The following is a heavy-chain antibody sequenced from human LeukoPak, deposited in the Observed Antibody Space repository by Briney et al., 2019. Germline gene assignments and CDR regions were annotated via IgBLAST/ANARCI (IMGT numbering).Heavy chain of an antibody. Sequence: GGSLRLSCAASGFTFSSYGMSWVRQAPGKGLEWVAFIRYDGSNKYYADSVKGRFTISRDNSKNTLYLQMNSLRAEDTAVYYCAKVSKVEKYGSGSYRSTYYMDVWGKGTTVTISS. CDR2: IRYDGSNK. CDR1: GFTFSSYG. D-gene: IGHD3-10*01. CDR3: AKVSKVEKYGSGSYRSTYYMDV. J-gene: IGHJ6*03. V-gene: IGHV3-30*02.